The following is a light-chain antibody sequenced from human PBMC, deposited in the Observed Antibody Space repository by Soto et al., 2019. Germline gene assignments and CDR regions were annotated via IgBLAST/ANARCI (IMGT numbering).Light chain of an antibody. J-gene: IGKJ1*01. CDR1: QGISSW. CDR2: TAS. Sequence: DIQMTQSPSSVSASIGDSVTISCRASQGISSWLVWYQLKPGVAPKLLIHTASSLYSGVPSRFRGSGFGTGFTLTISNLQPEDSATYYCQQGDSFPFTFGQGTKVEIK. V-gene: IGKV1-12*01. CDR3: QQGDSFPFT.